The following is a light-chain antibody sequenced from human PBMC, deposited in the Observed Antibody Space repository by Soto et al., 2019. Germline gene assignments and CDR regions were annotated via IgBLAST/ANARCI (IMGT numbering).Light chain of an antibody. J-gene: IGLJ3*02. CDR3: CSYAGSSVWV. CDR1: SSDVGSYNL. Sequence: QSALTQPASVSGSPGQSITISCTGTSSDVGSYNLVSWYQQLPGKGPKLMIYEGSKRPSGVSNHFSGSKSGNTASLTISGLQAEDEADYYCCSYAGSSVWVFGGGTKLTVL. V-gene: IGLV2-23*01. CDR2: EGS.